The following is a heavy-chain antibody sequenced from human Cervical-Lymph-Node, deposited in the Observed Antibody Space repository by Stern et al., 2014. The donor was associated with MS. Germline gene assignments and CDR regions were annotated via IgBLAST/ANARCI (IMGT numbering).Heavy chain of an antibody. J-gene: IGHJ4*02. V-gene: IGHV2-5*02. CDR1: GFSFRTSGVG. D-gene: IGHD3-22*01. Sequence: SGPTLVKPTQTLTLTCTFSGFSFRTSGVGVGWIRQPPGKALEWLALIYWDDDEHYSPSLKSRLTITKDTSKNQVVLTMTNMDPVDTATYYCAHGPSDYDSAGYYYGFDYWGQGTLVTVSS. CDR2: IYWDDDE. CDR3: AHGPSDYDSAGYYYGFDY.